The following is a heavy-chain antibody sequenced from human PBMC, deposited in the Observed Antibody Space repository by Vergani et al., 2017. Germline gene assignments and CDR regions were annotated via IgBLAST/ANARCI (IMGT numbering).Heavy chain of an antibody. D-gene: IGHD3/OR15-3a*01. CDR1: GFTFSSYS. CDR2: ISSSSSTI. J-gene: IGHJ2*01. V-gene: IGHV3-48*04. Sequence: EVQLVESGGGLVQPGGSLRLSCAASGFTFSSYSMNWVRQAPGKGLEWVSYISSSSSTIYYADSVKGRFTISRDNAKNSLYLQMNSLRAEDTAVYYCAEGGDNDFIGYFNLWGRGTLVTVSS. CDR3: AEGGDNDFIGYFNL.